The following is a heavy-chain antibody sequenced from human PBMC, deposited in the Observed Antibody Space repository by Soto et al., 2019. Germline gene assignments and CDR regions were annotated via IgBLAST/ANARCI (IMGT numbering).Heavy chain of an antibody. J-gene: IGHJ5*02. V-gene: IGHV1-2*04. CDR3: ARFSMEYDFWSGYYKLHRWFDP. D-gene: IGHD3-3*01. Sequence: ASVKVSCKASGYTFTGYYMHWVRQAPGQGLEWMGWINPNSGGTNYAQKFQGWVTMTRDTSISTAYMELSRLRSDDTAVYYCARFSMEYDFWSGYYKLHRWFDPWGQGTLVTVSS. CDR2: INPNSGGT. CDR1: GYTFTGYY.